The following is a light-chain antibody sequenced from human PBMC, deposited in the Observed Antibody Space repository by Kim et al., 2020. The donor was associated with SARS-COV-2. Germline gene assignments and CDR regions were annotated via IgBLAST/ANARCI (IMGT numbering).Light chain of an antibody. CDR3: QSYDSSNQV. Sequence: GKTVTVSCTRSRSSIASNYVQWYQQRPGSSPTTVIYEDNQRPSGVPDRFSGSIDSSSNSASLTISGLKTEDEADYYCQSYDSSNQVFGGGTQLTVL. CDR1: RSSIASNY. CDR2: EDN. V-gene: IGLV6-57*01. J-gene: IGLJ2*01.